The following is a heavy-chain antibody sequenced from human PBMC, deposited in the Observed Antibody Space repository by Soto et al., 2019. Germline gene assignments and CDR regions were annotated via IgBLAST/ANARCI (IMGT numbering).Heavy chain of an antibody. CDR1: CGSFSGYY. J-gene: IGHJ4*02. Sequence: QVQLQQWGAGLLKPSETLSLTCAVYCGSFSGYYWSWIRQPPGKGLEWIGEINHRGSTNYNPSLKSRVTISVHAAKNQYSLKLSSGHAADTAVYSCARTPFWSGYFFDYWCQGTLVTVSS. CDR2: INHRGST. V-gene: IGHV4-34*01. CDR3: ARTPFWSGYFFDY. D-gene: IGHD3-3*01.